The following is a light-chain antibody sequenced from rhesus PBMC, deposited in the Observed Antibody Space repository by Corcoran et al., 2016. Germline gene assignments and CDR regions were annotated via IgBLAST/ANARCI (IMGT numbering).Light chain of an antibody. CDR2: YAN. Sequence: DIQMTQSPSSLSASVGDRVTITCRASQGISRYLNWYQQKPGKAPKLLIHYANRLESGVPSRFSGSGAGTEFTLTISSRQPEDFATYYGQQYNSLPYSFGQGTKVEIK. CDR1: QGISRY. J-gene: IGKJ2*01. V-gene: IGKV1-32*05. CDR3: QQYNSLPYS.